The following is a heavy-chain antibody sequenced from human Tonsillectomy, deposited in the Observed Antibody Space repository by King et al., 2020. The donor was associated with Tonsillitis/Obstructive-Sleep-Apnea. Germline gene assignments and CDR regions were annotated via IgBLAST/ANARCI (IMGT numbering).Heavy chain of an antibody. CDR2: INHSGST. V-gene: IGHV4-34*01. CDR3: ARRHSLTVVPFDY. J-gene: IGHJ4*02. CDR1: GESFSGHY. D-gene: IGHD7-27*01. Sequence: VQLQQWGAGPLKPSETLSLTCAVYGESFSGHYWSWIRQPPGKGLEWVGEINHSGSTNYNPSLKSRVSISVDTSKNQFSLNLRSVTAADTAVYYCARRHSLTVVPFDYWGQGTLVPVSS.